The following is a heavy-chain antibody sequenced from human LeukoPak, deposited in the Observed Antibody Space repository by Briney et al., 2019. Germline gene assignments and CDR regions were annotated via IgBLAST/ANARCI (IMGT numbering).Heavy chain of an antibody. CDR1: GFTFSSYA. CDR3: AKEVLRYYYDSSGYYSGY. Sequence: GGSPRLSCAASGFTFSSYAMSWVRQAPGKGLEWVSAISGSGGSTYYADSVKGRFTISRDNSKNTLYLQMNSLRAEDTAVYYCAKEVLRYYYDSSGYYSGYWGQGTLVTVSS. V-gene: IGHV3-23*01. J-gene: IGHJ4*02. CDR2: ISGSGGST. D-gene: IGHD3-22*01.